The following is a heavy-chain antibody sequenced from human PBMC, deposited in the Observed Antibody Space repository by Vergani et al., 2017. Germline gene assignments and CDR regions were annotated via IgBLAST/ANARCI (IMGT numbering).Heavy chain of an antibody. J-gene: IGHJ5*02. V-gene: IGHV4-39*01. CDR3: ARHSTVEWLVKLGWIDP. CDR2: IYYSGST. Sequence: QLQLQDSGPGLVKPSATLSLTCSVSGAPIRSSNYYWGWIGQPPGKGLEWIASIYYSGSTYYNPSLKSRVTISVDTSKNQFSLKLSSVTAADTAVYFCARHSTVEWLVKLGWIDPWGQGILVTVSS. CDR1: GAPIRSSNYY. D-gene: IGHD6-19*01.